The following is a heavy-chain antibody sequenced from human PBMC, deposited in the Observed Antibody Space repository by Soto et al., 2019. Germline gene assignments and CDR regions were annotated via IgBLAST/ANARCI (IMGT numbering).Heavy chain of an antibody. V-gene: IGHV3-30*18. D-gene: IGHD5-12*01. CDR1: GFTLSSYG. CDR2: ISYDGGNK. Sequence: GGSLRLSCAASGFTLSSYGMHWVRQAPGKGLEWVAVISYDGGNKYYADSVKGRFTISRDNSKNTLYLQMNSLRAEDTAVYYCAKDIVATITGYFDYWGQGTLGTVSS. J-gene: IGHJ4*02. CDR3: AKDIVATITGYFDY.